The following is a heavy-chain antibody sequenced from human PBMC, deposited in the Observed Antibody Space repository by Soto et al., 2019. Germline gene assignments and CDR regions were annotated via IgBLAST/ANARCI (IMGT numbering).Heavy chain of an antibody. Sequence: PSETLSLTCTVSGGSINSGDYHWSWIRQSPGKGLEWIGAIYYSGSTYYNPSLKSRIRISVDTSKNQFSLKVNSVTAADTAVYYCARDYLVPSAGAMDVWGQGTTVTVSS. J-gene: IGHJ6*02. D-gene: IGHD2-15*01. CDR2: IYYSGST. CDR3: ARDYLVPSAGAMDV. CDR1: GGSINSGDYH. V-gene: IGHV4-30-4*01.